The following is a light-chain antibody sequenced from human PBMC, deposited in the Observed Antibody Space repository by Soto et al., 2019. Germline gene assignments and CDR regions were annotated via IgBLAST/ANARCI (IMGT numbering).Light chain of an antibody. CDR1: QSISGW. V-gene: IGKV1-5*01. CDR2: DVS. CDR3: QQYYSYPWT. J-gene: IGKJ1*01. Sequence: QITQSPSSHSAPAGDRCTIPCRASQSISGWLAWYQQKPGKDPKLLIYDVSSLESWVPSRFSGSGAGTECTLASSSLQPDDVATYYCQQYYSYPWTFGQGTKVDI.